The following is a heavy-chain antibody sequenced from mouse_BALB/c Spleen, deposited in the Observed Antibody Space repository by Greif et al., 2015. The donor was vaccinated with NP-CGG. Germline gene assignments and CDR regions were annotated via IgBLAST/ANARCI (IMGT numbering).Heavy chain of an antibody. CDR2: IYPGSGNT. D-gene: IGHD4-1*01. CDR1: GYTFTDYY. Sequence: QESGPEPVRPGASVKISCKASGYTFTDYYINWVKQKPGQGLEWIGWIYPGSGNTKYNEKFKGKATLTVDTSSSXAYMQLSSLTSEDTAVYFCARRTGTEAMDYWGQGTSVTVSS. J-gene: IGHJ4*01. CDR3: ARRTGTEAMDY. V-gene: IGHV1-84*02.